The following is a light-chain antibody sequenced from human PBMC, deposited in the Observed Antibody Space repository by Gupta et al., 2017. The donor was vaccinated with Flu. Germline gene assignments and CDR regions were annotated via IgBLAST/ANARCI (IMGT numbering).Light chain of an antibody. CDR2: DVT. V-gene: IGLV2-11*01. Sequence: QSAPTQPRSVSGSPGQSVTISFTGSSNDVGGSNRVSWYQQRPGKAPKLLLYDVTERPSGVPDRFSGSKSGNTASLTISGLQADDEADYYCSSYAGRVTWVFGTGTTVTVL. CDR1: SNDVGGSNR. CDR3: SSYAGRVTWV. J-gene: IGLJ1*01.